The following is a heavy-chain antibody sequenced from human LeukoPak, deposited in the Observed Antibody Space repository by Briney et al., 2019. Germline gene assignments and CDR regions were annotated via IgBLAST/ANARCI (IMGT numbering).Heavy chain of an antibody. CDR2: IYYSGST. V-gene: IGHV4-59*08. CDR1: GGSISSYY. J-gene: IGHJ4*02. D-gene: IGHD6-19*01. Sequence: SETLSLTCTVSGGSISSYYWSWIRQPPGKGLEWIGYIYYSGSTNYNPSLKSRVTISVDTSKNQFSLKLSSVTAANTAVYYCARANSSGWFGDDGNFDYWSQGTLVTVSS. CDR3: ARANSSGWFGDDGNFDY.